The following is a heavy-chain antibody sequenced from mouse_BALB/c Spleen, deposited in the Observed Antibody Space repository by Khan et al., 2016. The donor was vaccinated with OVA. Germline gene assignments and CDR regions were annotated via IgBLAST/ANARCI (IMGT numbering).Heavy chain of an antibody. CDR1: GFSLANYG. D-gene: IGHD1-1*02. V-gene: IGHV2-2*02. Sequence: QVQLKESGPGLVQPSQSLSITCTVSGFSLANYGVHWVRQSPGKGLEWLGVIWSGGITDYNATFISRLSSSKDNSKGQVFFKMNSLQANDTAIYYCARNRNGYFDSWGQGSTLTVSS. CDR3: ARNRNGYFDS. CDR2: IWSGGIT. J-gene: IGHJ2*01.